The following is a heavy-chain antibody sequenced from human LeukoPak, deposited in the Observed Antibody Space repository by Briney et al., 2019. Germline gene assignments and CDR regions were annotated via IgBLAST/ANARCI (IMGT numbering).Heavy chain of an antibody. D-gene: IGHD3-3*01. V-gene: IGHV3-74*01. J-gene: IGHJ3*02. CDR2: INSDGSRT. CDR1: GFTFSTYW. Sequence: GGSLRLSCAASGFTFSTYWMHWVRQAPGKGLVWVSRINSDGSRTTYADSVKGRFTISRDNAKNTLYLQMNSLRTEDTAVYYCTTDLRDYDFWSGYPYGAFDIWGQGTMVTVSS. CDR3: TTDLRDYDFWSGYPYGAFDI.